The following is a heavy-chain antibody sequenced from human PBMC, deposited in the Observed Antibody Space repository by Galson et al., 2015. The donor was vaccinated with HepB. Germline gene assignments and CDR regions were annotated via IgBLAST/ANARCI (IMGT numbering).Heavy chain of an antibody. V-gene: IGHV3-30*04. D-gene: IGHD3-10*01. Sequence: SLRLSCAASGFTFSSYAMHWVRQAPGKGLEWVAVISYDGSNKYYADSVKGRFTISRDNSKNTLYLQMNSLRAEDTAVYYCARNYGITMVRGDPFDYWGQGTLVTVSS. CDR1: GFTFSSYA. CDR3: ARNYGITMVRGDPFDY. CDR2: ISYDGSNK. J-gene: IGHJ4*02.